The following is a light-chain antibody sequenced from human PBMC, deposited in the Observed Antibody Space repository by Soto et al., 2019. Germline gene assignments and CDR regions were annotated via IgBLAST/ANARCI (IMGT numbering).Light chain of an antibody. J-gene: IGLJ1*01. CDR3: SSYAGGKNFYV. CDR1: SSDVGGYDY. V-gene: IGLV2-8*01. CDR2: EVS. Sequence: QSERAQPPSASGSPGQTVTISCAGTSSDVGGYDYVSWYQQHPGEAPKLIIYEVSKRPSGVPDRFSGSKSGNTASLTVSGLQAEDEADYHCSSYAGGKNFYVFGTGTKVTVL.